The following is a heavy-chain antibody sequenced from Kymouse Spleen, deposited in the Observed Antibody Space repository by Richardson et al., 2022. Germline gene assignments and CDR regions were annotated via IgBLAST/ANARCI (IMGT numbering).Heavy chain of an antibody. CDR1: GGSISSSSYY. CDR2: IYYSGST. Sequence: QLQLQESGPGLVKPSETLSLTCTVSGGSISSSSYYWGWIRQPPGKGLEWIGSIYYSGSTYYNPSLKSRVTISVDTSKNQFSLKLSSVTAADTAVYYCARKGPYYGSGSSFDYWGQGTLVTVSS. J-gene: IGHJ4*02. V-gene: IGHV4-39*01. CDR3: ARKGPYYGSGSSFDY. D-gene: IGHD3-10*01.